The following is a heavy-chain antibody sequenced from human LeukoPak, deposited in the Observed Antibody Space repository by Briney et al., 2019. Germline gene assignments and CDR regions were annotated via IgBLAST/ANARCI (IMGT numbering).Heavy chain of an antibody. CDR3: ARRFIDP. CDR2: IIPILGIA. J-gene: IGHJ5*02. Sequence: ASVKVSCKASGGTLSSYTISWVRQAPGQGLEWMGRIIPILGIANYAEKLQCRVTITADKSPSTAYMELSSLRSENTAVYYGARRFIDPWGQGTLVTVSS. V-gene: IGHV1-69*02. CDR1: GGTLSSYT.